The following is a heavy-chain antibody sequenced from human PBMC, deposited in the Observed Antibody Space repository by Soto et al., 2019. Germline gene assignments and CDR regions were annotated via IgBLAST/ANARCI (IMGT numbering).Heavy chain of an antibody. CDR2: MHFSGST. CDR1: GDSISTGGYY. V-gene: IGHV4-31*03. Sequence: SETLSLTCTVSGDSISTGGYYYSWIRQHPGKGLEFIAYMHFSGSTFYNPSLRSRVTTSIDTSKNQFSLSLSSVTAADTAIYYCARRYAVTGNHYFEYWGQGILVTVSS. J-gene: IGHJ4*02. D-gene: IGHD6-19*01. CDR3: ARRYAVTGNHYFEY.